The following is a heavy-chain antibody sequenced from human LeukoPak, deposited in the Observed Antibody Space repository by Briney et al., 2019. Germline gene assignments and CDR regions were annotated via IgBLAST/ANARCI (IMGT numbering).Heavy chain of an antibody. CDR1: GYTFTSYG. J-gene: IGHJ5*02. Sequence: GASVKVSCKASGYTFTSYGISWVRQAPGQGLEWMGWISAYNGNTNYAQKLQGRVTMTTDTSTSTAYMELRSLRSDDTAVYYCARVPPVGLYYYDSSGYYYGWFDPWGQGTLVTVSS. D-gene: IGHD3-22*01. CDR2: ISAYNGNT. V-gene: IGHV1-18*01. CDR3: ARVPPVGLYYYDSSGYYYGWFDP.